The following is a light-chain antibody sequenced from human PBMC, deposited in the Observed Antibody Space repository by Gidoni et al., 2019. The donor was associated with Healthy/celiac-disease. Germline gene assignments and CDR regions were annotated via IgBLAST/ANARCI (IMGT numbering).Light chain of an antibody. J-gene: IGKJ3*01. Sequence: EIVMTQSPATRSVSPGERATLSCRASQSVNSNLAWYQQKPGQAPRLLIYGASTRATGIPARFSGSGSGTEFTLTISSLQSEDFAVYYCQQYNNWPPFTFGPGTKVDIK. CDR3: QQYNNWPPFT. CDR2: GAS. V-gene: IGKV3-15*01. CDR1: QSVNSN.